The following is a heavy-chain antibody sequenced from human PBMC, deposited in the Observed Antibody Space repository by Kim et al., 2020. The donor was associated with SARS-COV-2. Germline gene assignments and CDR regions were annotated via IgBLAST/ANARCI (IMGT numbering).Heavy chain of an antibody. CDR3: AKGYCSSTSCNPYFQH. J-gene: IGHJ1*01. CDR2: ISGSGGST. V-gene: IGHV3-23*01. CDR1: GFTFSSYA. D-gene: IGHD2-2*01. Sequence: GGSLRLSCAASGFTFSSYAMSWVRQAPGKGLEWVSAISGSGGSTYYADSVKGRFTISRDNSKNTLYLQMNSLRAEDTAVYYCAKGYCSSTSCNPYFQHWGQGTLVTVSS.